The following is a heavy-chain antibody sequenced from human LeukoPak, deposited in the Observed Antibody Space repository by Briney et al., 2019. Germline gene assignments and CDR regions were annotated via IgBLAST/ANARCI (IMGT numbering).Heavy chain of an antibody. J-gene: IGHJ3*02. CDR3: ARDGITMVRGVINGAFDI. CDR1: GGSTSSYY. D-gene: IGHD3-10*01. Sequence: SETLSLTSTVSGGSTSSYYWSWIRQPPGKGLEWIGYIYYSGSTNYSPSLKSRVTISVDTSKNQFSLKLSSVTAADTAVYYCARDGITMVRGVINGAFDIWGQGTMVTVSS. V-gene: IGHV4-59*01. CDR2: IYYSGST.